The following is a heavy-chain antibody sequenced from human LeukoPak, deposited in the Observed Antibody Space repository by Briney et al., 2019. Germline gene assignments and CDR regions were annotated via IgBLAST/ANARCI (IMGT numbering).Heavy chain of an antibody. Sequence: RGSLRVSCAESASTFSSYGMHWIRQAPAKGLEWVAVIWYDGSNKYYADSVKGRFTISRDNSKNTLYLQMNSLRAEDTAVYYCARRIAAAKHFDYWAQGPLVTVSS. CDR3: ARRIAAAKHFDY. J-gene: IGHJ4*02. V-gene: IGHV3-33*01. D-gene: IGHD6-13*01. CDR1: ASTFSSYG. CDR2: IWYDGSNK.